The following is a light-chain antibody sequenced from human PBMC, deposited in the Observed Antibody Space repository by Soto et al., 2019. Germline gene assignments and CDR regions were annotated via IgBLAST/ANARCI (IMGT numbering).Light chain of an antibody. V-gene: IGKV1-5*01. CDR3: QHCDTSWP. CDR1: RNIERW. Sequence: DIQMTPSPSTLSASVGDRVTITCRASRNIERWLAWYQQKPGKPPKLLILNASTLGSGVPSRFSGSGSGTEFTLTISGLQPDDFATYYCQHCDTSWPFGQGTKV. CDR2: NAS. J-gene: IGKJ1*01.